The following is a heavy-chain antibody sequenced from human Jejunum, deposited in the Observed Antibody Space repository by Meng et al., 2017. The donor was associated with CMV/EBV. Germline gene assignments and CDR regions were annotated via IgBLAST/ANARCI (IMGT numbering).Heavy chain of an antibody. V-gene: IGHV3-30*02. D-gene: IGHD1-1*01. CDR2: IMYDGRNK. CDR3: AKDFNSEVTYYYYFVMDV. J-gene: IGHJ6*02. CDR1: FNKFG. Sequence: FNKFGMHWVRQAPGKGLEWVAFIMYDGRNKYYAKSVEGRFTISRDNSKNTLYLQLNSLRVEDTAVYFCAKDFNSEVTYYYYFVMDVWGQGTTVTVSS.